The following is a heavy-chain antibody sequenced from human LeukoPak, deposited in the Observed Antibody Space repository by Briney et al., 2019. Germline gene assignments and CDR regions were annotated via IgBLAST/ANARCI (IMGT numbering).Heavy chain of an antibody. CDR1: GFTFDDYA. D-gene: IGHD5-18*01. J-gene: IGHJ4*02. CDR3: AKSGYSYGYVSNYFDY. CDR2: ISWNSGSI. V-gene: IGHV3-9*01. Sequence: GGSLRLSCAASGFTFDDYAMHWVRQAPGKGLEWVSGISWNSGSIGYADSVKGRFTISRDNAKNPLYLQMNSLRAEDTALYYCAKSGYSYGYVSNYFDYWGQGTLVTVSS.